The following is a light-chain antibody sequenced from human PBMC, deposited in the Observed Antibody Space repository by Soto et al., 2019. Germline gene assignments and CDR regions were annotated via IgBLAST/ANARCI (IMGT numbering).Light chain of an antibody. CDR3: GTWDGSLSAGV. CDR1: SSNIGENY. CDR2: DNN. Sequence: QSVLTQPPSVSAAPGQKVTISCSGSSSNIGENYVSWYQQFPGTAPKLLIYDNNKRPSGIPDRFSGSKSGTSATLGITGPQTGDEADYYCGTWDGSLSAGVFGTGTKLTVL. V-gene: IGLV1-51*01. J-gene: IGLJ1*01.